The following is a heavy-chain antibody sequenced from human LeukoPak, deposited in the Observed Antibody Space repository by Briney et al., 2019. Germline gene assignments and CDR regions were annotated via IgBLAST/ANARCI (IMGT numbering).Heavy chain of an antibody. CDR3: ARESVARGLFDY. J-gene: IGHJ4*02. Sequence: GGSLRLSCAASGFTFSTYVMHWVRQAPGKGLEWVAVISKDGSNEDYADSVKGRFSISRDNSKNTLFLQMNSLRVEDTAVYYCARESVARGLFDYWGQGTLATVSS. V-gene: IGHV3-30*04. CDR2: ISKDGSNE. CDR1: GFTFSTYV. D-gene: IGHD5-12*01.